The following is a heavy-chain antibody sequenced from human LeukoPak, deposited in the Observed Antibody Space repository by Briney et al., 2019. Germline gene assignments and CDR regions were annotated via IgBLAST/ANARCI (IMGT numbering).Heavy chain of an antibody. Sequence: GGSLRLSCAASGFTFSNYAMSWVRQAPGKGLEWVSAISGSGLRTYYADSVKGRFTISRDISKNTLYLQMDSLRAEDTAVYYCAKDRVSMIVVVAFDIWGQGTMVTVSS. CDR1: GFTFSNYA. J-gene: IGHJ3*02. CDR3: AKDRVSMIVVVAFDI. D-gene: IGHD3-22*01. CDR2: ISGSGLRT. V-gene: IGHV3-23*01.